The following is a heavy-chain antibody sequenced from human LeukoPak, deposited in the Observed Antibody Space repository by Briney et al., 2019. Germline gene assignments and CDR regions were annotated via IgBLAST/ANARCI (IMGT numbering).Heavy chain of an antibody. CDR2: ISRDGGGT. CDR3: ARAPSSGFLFDY. D-gene: IGHD6-6*01. CDR1: GFIFDDYS. J-gene: IGHJ4*02. Sequence: PGGSLRLSCAASGFIFDDYSMHWVRQAPGKGLEGVSLISRDGGGTYYPDSVKVRFTISRDNSRSSLFLQMHSLRTEDTAFYYCARAPSSGFLFDYWGQGTLVTVSS. V-gene: IGHV3-43*02.